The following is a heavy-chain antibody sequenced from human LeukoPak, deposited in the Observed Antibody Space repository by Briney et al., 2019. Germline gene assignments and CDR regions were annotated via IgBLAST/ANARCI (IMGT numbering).Heavy chain of an antibody. Sequence: PGGSLRLSCAASGFTFNMHAMHWVRQAPGKGLEWVAVISNDGSEEYYADSVRGRFPVSRDNFKNTVYLQMNSLRPEDTAVYYCAKARHCTTATCASAAFDAWGQGTMVTVS. CDR2: ISNDGSEE. J-gene: IGHJ3*01. D-gene: IGHD2/OR15-2a*01. CDR1: GFTFNMHA. V-gene: IGHV3-30-3*01. CDR3: AKARHCTTATCASAAFDA.